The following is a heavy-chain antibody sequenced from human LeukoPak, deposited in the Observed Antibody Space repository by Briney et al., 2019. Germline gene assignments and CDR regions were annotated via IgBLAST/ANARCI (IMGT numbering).Heavy chain of an antibody. CDR1: GGTFSSYA. V-gene: IGHV1-69*06. J-gene: IGHJ4*02. Sequence: ASVKVSCKSSGGTFSSYAISWVRQAPGHGLEWMGGIIPIFGTANYAQKFQGRVTITADKSTSTAYMELSSLRSEDTAVYYCARRGLRGHYFDYWGQGTLVTVSS. CDR3: ARRGLRGHYFDY. CDR2: IIPIFGTA. D-gene: IGHD2-8*01.